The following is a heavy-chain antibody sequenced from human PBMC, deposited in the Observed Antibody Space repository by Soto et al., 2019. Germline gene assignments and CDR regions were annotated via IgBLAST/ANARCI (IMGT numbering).Heavy chain of an antibody. V-gene: IGHV4-30-4*01. CDR3: VTVNLVGAAYFFDY. J-gene: IGHJ4*02. CDR2: VYYSGTT. Sequence: SETLSLTCTVSGGSIRNGDYYWGWIRQPPGRGLEWIGYVYYSGTTYSHPSLNSRVSISVDTSENQFSLRLTSVTAADTAVYYCVTVNLVGAAYFFDYWGPGTLVTVSS. CDR1: GGSIRNGDYY. D-gene: IGHD1-26*01.